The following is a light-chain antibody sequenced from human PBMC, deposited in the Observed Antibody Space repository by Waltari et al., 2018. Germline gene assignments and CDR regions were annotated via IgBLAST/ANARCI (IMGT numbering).Light chain of an antibody. Sequence: QSALTQPASVSGSPGQSITISCTGTSSDVGGYNLVSWYQQHPGEVPKLMIYEVTKPPSGISNRFAASKSGNTAALTIAGLQAEDEADYYCCSFAGSTTVIFGGGTRLTVL. CDR1: SSDVGGYNL. V-gene: IGLV2-23*02. J-gene: IGLJ2*01. CDR3: CSFAGSTTVI. CDR2: EVT.